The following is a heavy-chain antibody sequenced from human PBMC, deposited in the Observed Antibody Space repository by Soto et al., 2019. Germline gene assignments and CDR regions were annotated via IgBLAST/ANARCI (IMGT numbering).Heavy chain of an antibody. V-gene: IGHV1-18*01. CDR2: ISAYNGNT. J-gene: IGHJ6*02. CDR3: ARGKYGDYGGDYYYYGMDV. D-gene: IGHD4-17*01. Sequence: QVQLVQSGAEVKKPGASVKVSCKASGYTFTSYGISWVRQAPGQGLEWMGWISAYNGNTNYAQKLQGRGTTTTDTSTSTAYMELRRLRSDDTAVYYCARGKYGDYGGDYYYYGMDVWGQGTTVTVSS. CDR1: GYTFTSYG.